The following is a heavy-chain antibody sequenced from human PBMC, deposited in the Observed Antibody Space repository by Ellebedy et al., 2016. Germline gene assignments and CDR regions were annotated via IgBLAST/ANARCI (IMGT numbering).Heavy chain of an antibody. CDR2: IDPSDSYT. CDR1: GYSFTSYW. CDR3: ARHQDYDFWSGYYKGWFDP. Sequence: ASVKVSCKGSGYSFTSYWISWVRQMPGKGLEWMGRIDPSDSYTNYSPSFQGHVTISADKSISTAYLQWSSLKASDTAMYYCARHQDYDFWSGYYKGWFDPWGQGTLVTVSS. D-gene: IGHD3-3*01. J-gene: IGHJ5*02. V-gene: IGHV5-10-1*01.